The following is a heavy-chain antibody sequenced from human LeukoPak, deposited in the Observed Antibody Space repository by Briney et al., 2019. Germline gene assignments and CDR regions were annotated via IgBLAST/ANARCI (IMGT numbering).Heavy chain of an antibody. Sequence: GGSLRLSCAASGFTFSSYDMHWVRQATGKGLEWVSAIGTAGDTYYPGSVKGRFTISRENAKNSLYLQMNSLRAGDTAVYYCAKLGTRLNGNDYWGQGTLVTVSS. CDR1: GFTFSSYD. CDR3: AKLGTRLNGNDY. V-gene: IGHV3-13*01. CDR2: IGTAGDT. J-gene: IGHJ4*02. D-gene: IGHD2-8*01.